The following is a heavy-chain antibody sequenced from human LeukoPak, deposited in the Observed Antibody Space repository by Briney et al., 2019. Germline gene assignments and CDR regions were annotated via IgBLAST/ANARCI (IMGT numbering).Heavy chain of an antibody. CDR1: GFTFSSFD. V-gene: IGHV3-13*01. Sequence: GGSLRLSCAASGFTFSSFDMHWVRQPTGQGLEWVLTIGTASETYYPGSVEGRFTLSRDNAKNSLYLQMNILTAGDTAVYYCGRGPPQGKYYYMDVWGKGTTVTVSS. CDR3: GRGPPQGKYYYMDV. J-gene: IGHJ6*03. CDR2: IGTASET.